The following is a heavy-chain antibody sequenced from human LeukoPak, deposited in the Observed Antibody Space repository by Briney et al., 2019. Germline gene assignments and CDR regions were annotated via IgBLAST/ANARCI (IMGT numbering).Heavy chain of an antibody. CDR2: IYTSGST. V-gene: IGHV4-4*07. J-gene: IGHJ5*02. D-gene: IGHD3-3*01. CDR1: GGSISSYY. CDR3: ARGPYDFWSGNNWFDP. Sequence: PSETLSLTCTVSGGSISSYYWSWTRQPAGKGLEWIGRIYTSGSTNYNPSLKSRVTMSVDTSKNQFSLKLSSVTAADTAVYYCARGPYDFWSGNNWFDPWGQGTLVTVSS.